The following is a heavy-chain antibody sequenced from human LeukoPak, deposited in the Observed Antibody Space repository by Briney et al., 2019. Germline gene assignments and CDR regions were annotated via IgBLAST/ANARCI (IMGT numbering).Heavy chain of an antibody. CDR1: GFTFSSCN. V-gene: IGHV3-48*02. CDR2: ISSTSSTI. Sequence: GGSLRLSCAASGFTFSSCNMNWVRQAPGKGLEWVSYISSTSSTIYYADSVKGRFTISRDNAKNSLYLQMNSLRDEDTAVYYCARDRRGFTIFGPYYFDYWGPGTLVTVSS. CDR3: ARDRRGFTIFGPYYFDY. D-gene: IGHD3-3*01. J-gene: IGHJ4*02.